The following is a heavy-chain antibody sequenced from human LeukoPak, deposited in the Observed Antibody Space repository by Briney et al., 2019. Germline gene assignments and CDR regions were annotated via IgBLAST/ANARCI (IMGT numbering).Heavy chain of an antibody. D-gene: IGHD2-8*01. Sequence: GESLKISCKASGYSFSNYYIAWVRQMPGKGLEWMGIVYPADSDATYSPSFQGQVTISADKSINTAYLQWNSLKASDTAIYYCARRGELGGYFNGPNWYFDLWGRGTLVTVSS. CDR1: GYSFSNYY. CDR2: VYPADSDA. CDR3: ARRGELGGYFNGPNWYFDL. V-gene: IGHV5-51*01. J-gene: IGHJ2*01.